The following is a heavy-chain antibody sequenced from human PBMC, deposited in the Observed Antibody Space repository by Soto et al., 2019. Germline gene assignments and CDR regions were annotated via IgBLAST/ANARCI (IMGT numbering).Heavy chain of an antibody. CDR2: IKQDGSEK. J-gene: IGHJ6*02. CDR3: ARDCGGDCYLYYYYYGMDV. CDR1: GFTFSSYW. D-gene: IGHD2-21*02. Sequence: GGSLRLSCAASGFTFSSYWMSWVRQAPGKGLEWVANIKQDGSEKYYVDSVKGRFTISRDNAKNSLYLQMNSLRAEDTAVYYCARDCGGDCYLYYYYYGMDVWGQGXTVTVSS. V-gene: IGHV3-7*03.